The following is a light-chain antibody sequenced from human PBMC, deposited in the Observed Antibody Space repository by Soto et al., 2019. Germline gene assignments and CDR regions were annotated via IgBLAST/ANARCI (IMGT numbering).Light chain of an antibody. CDR3: SSYTSSSTV. CDR1: SSDVGGYNY. V-gene: IGLV2-14*01. Sequence: QSALTQPASVPGSPGQSITISCTGTSSDVGGYNYVSWYQQHPGKAPKLMIYEVSNRPSGVSNRFSGSKSGNTASLTISGLQAEDEADYYCSSYTSSSTVFSGGTKLTVL. J-gene: IGLJ2*01. CDR2: EVS.